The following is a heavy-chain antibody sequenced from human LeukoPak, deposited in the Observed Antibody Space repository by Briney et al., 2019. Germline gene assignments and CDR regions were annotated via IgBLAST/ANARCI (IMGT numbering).Heavy chain of an antibody. Sequence: GASVKVSCKASGYTFTSYDINWVRQATGQGLEWMGWMNPNSGNTGYAQKFQGRVTITRNTSISTAYMELSSLRSEDTAVYYCAREGGTTEIGYYYYYYMDVWGKGTTVTVSS. D-gene: IGHD4-11*01. CDR2: MNPNSGNT. CDR3: AREGGTTEIGYYYYYYMDV. CDR1: GYTFTSYD. V-gene: IGHV1-8*03. J-gene: IGHJ6*03.